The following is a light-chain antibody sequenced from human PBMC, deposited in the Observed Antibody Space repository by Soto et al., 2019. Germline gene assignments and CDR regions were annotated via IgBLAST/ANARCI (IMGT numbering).Light chain of an antibody. V-gene: IGKV1-5*01. CDR1: QSISDW. CDR2: DAS. J-gene: IGKJ1*01. Sequence: DIQMTQSPSTLSASVGDRVTITCRASQSISDWLAWFQQKPGKAPKVLIYDASTLESGVPSRFSGSGSGTEFTLTLSSLQPEDSATYYCQQHNSSPWTFGPGTRVEIK. CDR3: QQHNSSPWT.